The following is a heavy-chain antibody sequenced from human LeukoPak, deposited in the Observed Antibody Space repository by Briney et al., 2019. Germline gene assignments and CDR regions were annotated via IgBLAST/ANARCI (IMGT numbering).Heavy chain of an antibody. Sequence: SETLSLTCTVSGGSISTYYWGWIRQPPGKGLEWIGTMYHSGSTNYNPSLKSRVTISVDTSKNQFSLKLSSVTAADTAVYFCARGFRGDNFDYWGQGTLVTVSS. D-gene: IGHD7-27*01. CDR3: ARGFRGDNFDY. J-gene: IGHJ4*02. CDR2: MYHSGST. V-gene: IGHV4-59*08. CDR1: GGSISTYY.